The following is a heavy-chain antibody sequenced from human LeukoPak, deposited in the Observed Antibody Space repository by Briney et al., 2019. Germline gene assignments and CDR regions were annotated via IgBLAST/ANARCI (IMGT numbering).Heavy chain of an antibody. J-gene: IGHJ6*02. D-gene: IGHD5-12*01. Sequence: SETLSLTCAVYGGSFSGYYWSWIRQPPGKGLEWIGEINHSGSTNYNPSLKGRVTISVDTSKNQFSLKLSSVTAADTAVYYCARALIVATIATKYYGMDVWGQGTTVTVSS. CDR1: GGSFSGYY. V-gene: IGHV4-34*01. CDR2: INHSGST. CDR3: ARALIVATIATKYYGMDV.